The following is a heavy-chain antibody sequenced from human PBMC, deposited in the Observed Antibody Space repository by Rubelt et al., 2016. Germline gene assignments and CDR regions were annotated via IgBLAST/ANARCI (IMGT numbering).Heavy chain of an antibody. J-gene: IGHJ4*02. CDR2: INHSGYT. Sequence: QVQLHQWGAGLLKPSETLSLTCAVYDGSFSGYYWNWIRQPPGEGLEWIGDINHSGYTNYNPSLGSRVTISVDTSKNQFSLHLTSVTAADTAVYYCARHDYYDTSGHPYWGQGTLVTVSS. CDR1: DGSFSGYY. V-gene: IGHV4-34*01. D-gene: IGHD3-22*01. CDR3: ARHDYYDTSGHPY.